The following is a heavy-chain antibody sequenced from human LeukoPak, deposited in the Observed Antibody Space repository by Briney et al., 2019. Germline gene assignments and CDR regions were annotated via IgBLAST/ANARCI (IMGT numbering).Heavy chain of an antibody. CDR2: ISVSGNT. V-gene: IGHV3-23*01. CDR3: AKDTSGSYLVDY. D-gene: IGHD1-26*01. J-gene: IGHJ4*02. Sequence: GGSLRLSCAASGFTLSSYAMSWVRQAPGKGLEWVSAISVSGNTYHADSVKGRFTISRDSSKNTLYLQMNRLRAEDAAVYYCAKDTSGSYLVDYWGQGTLVTVSS. CDR1: GFTLSSYA.